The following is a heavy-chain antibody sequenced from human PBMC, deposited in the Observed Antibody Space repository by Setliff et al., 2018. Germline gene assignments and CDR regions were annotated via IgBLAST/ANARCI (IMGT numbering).Heavy chain of an antibody. Sequence: LSLTCTVSGGSISSYYWSWIRQPAGKGLEWIGHIYIGGSANYNPSLKSRVTMSIDTSKNQFSLKLNSVTAADMAVYYCAREQWLDPPGYYYMDVWAKGTTVTAP. CDR2: IYIGGSA. D-gene: IGHD6-19*01. J-gene: IGHJ6*03. V-gene: IGHV4-4*07. CDR1: GGSISSYY. CDR3: AREQWLDPPGYYYMDV.